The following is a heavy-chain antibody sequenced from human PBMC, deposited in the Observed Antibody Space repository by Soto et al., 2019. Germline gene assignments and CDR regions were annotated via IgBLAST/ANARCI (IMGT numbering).Heavy chain of an antibody. V-gene: IGHV1-69*06. D-gene: IGHD3-22*01. CDR3: ARGYYYPQGFSTLAY. CDR2: IIPIFCTA. Sequence: SVKVSCKASGGTFSSYSISWVRQAPRQGLEWMGGIIPIFCTANYAQKFQGRVTITADKSTSTAYMDLSSLRSEDPAAHYCARGYYYPQGFSTLAYWGQGTMGTVAS. CDR1: GGTFSSYS. J-gene: IGHJ4*02.